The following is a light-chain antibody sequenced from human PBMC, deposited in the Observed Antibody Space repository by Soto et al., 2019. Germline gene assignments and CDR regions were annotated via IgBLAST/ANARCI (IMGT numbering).Light chain of an antibody. J-gene: IGLJ3*02. CDR2: LNSDGSH. Sequence: QPVLTQSPSASASLGASVKLTCTLSSGHSSYAIAWHQQQPEKGPRYLMKLNSDGSHSKGDGIPDRFSGSSSGAERYLIISSLQSEDEAEYYCQTWGTGIWVFGGGTKLTVL. CDR3: QTWGTGIWV. CDR1: SGHSSYA. V-gene: IGLV4-69*01.